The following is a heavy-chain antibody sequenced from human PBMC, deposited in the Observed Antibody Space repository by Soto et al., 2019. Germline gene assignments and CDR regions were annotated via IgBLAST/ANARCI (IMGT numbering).Heavy chain of an antibody. CDR1: GYTFSSSD. Sequence: GASVKISCTASGYTFSSSDITVARQATGQGLEWMGWMNPNSGNTGYAQKFQGRVTMTRNTSISTAYMELSSLRSEDTAVYYCARERVSAFDIWGQGTMVTVS. D-gene: IGHD3-22*01. CDR2: MNPNSGNT. CDR3: ARERVSAFDI. V-gene: IGHV1-8*02. J-gene: IGHJ3*02.